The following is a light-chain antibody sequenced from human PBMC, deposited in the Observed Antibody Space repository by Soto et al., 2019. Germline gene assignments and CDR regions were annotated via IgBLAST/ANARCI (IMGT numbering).Light chain of an antibody. CDR3: QTWGSGIVV. CDR2: LTSDGSH. Sequence: QAVVTQSPSASASLGASVKLTCTLSSGHSNYAIAWHQQQSEKGPRYLMKLTSDGSHSKGDGIPDRFSGSSSGAERYLTISSLQSEDEADYSCQTWGSGIVVFGGGTKVTVL. CDR1: SGHSNYA. J-gene: IGLJ2*01. V-gene: IGLV4-69*01.